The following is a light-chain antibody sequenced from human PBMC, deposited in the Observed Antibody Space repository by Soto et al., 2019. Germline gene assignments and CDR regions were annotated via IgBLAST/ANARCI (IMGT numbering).Light chain of an antibody. CDR1: QSISDQ. Sequence: DIQMTQSPSTLSASVGDRVTITCRASQSISDQLAWHQQKPGKAPKVLIHDASTLESGVPSRFSGSGSGTDFTLTISSLQPEDFATYYCQQSFSPLTFGGGTPQLTFGGGTKVDIK. CDR3: QQSFSPLTFGGGTPQLT. CDR2: DAS. V-gene: IGKV1-5*01. J-gene: IGKJ4*01.